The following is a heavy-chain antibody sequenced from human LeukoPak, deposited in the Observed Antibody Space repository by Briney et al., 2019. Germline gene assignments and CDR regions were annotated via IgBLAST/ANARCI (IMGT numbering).Heavy chain of an antibody. J-gene: IGHJ4*02. CDR3: ARVRSSGWYELDY. CDR1: GYTFTSYA. D-gene: IGHD6-19*01. Sequence: ASVKVSCKASGYTFTSYAMHWVRQAPGQRLEWMGWINAGNGNTKYSQKFQGRVTITRDTSASTAYMELSSLRSEDTAVYYCARVRSSGWYELDYWGQGTLVTVSS. CDR2: INAGNGNT. V-gene: IGHV1-3*01.